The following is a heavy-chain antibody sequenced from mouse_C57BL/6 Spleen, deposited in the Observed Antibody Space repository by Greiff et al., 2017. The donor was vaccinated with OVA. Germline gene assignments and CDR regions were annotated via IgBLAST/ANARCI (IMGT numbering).Heavy chain of an antibody. CDR3: ARGDYSNPRFAY. CDR2: IYPSDSET. Sequence: VQLQQPGAELVRPGSSVKLSCKASGYTFTSYWMDWVKQRPGQGLEWIGNIYPSDSETHYNQKFKDKATLTVDKSSSTAYMQLSSLTSEDSAVYYCARGDYSNPRFAYWGQGTLVTVSA. D-gene: IGHD2-5*01. J-gene: IGHJ3*01. CDR1: GYTFTSYW. V-gene: IGHV1-61*01.